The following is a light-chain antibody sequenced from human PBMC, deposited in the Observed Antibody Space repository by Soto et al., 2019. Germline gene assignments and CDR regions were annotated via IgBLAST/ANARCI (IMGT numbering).Light chain of an antibody. V-gene: IGLV2-23*02. Sequence: NQAVSVNRVPRQSLRISCTGTSSDVGSYNLVSWYQQHPGKAPKLMIYEVSKRPSGVSNRFSGSKSGNTASLTTSGLQAEDEADYYCCSYAGSSTYVFGTGTKVTVL. J-gene: IGLJ1*01. CDR2: EVS. CDR3: CSYAGSSTYV. CDR1: SSDVGSYNL.